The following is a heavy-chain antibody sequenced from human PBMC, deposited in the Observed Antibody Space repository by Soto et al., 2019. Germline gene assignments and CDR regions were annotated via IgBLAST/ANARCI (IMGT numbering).Heavy chain of an antibody. CDR3: AKGLSGARCYYDALDV. Sequence: PGGSLRLSCEVSGFTFSTHGMHWVRQAPGKGLEWVAGTSYDGTNKYYARSVQGRFTISRENSMKTLYLQMNSLRTEDTAVYYCAKGLSGARCYYDALDVWGQGTTVTVSS. V-gene: IGHV3-30*18. D-gene: IGHD2-8*01. CDR2: TSYDGTNK. CDR1: GFTFSTHG. J-gene: IGHJ6*02.